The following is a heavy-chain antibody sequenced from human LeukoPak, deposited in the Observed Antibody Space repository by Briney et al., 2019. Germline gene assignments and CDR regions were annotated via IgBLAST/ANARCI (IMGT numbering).Heavy chain of an antibody. D-gene: IGHD3-22*01. J-gene: IGHJ4*02. V-gene: IGHV1-18*01. CDR1: GDTFTSYG. CDR2: ISAYNGNT. Sequence: SEKVSCKASGDTFTSYGISWVRQAPGQGLEWMGWISAYNGNTSYAQKLQGRVTMTTDTSTSTAYMELRSLRSDDTAVYYCARSDSSGYLTFFHYWAQGTLVTVSS. CDR3: ARSDSSGYLTFFHY.